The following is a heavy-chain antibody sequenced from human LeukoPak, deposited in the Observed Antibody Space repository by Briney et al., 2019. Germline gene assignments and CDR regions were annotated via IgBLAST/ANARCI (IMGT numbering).Heavy chain of an antibody. Sequence: ASVKVSCKASGYTFTSYAMNWVRQAPGQGLEWMGWINTNTGNPTYAQGFTGRFVFSLDTSVSTAYLQISSLKAEDTAVYYCARTGIVVVPAATLDYYYGMDVWGQGTTVTVSS. D-gene: IGHD2-2*01. J-gene: IGHJ6*02. CDR1: GYTFTSYA. CDR2: INTNTGNP. CDR3: ARTGIVVVPAATLDYYYGMDV. V-gene: IGHV7-4-1*02.